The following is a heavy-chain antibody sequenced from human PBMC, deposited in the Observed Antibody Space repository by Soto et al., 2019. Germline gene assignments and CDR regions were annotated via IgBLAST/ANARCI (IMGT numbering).Heavy chain of an antibody. CDR3: ARQDCSGGDCKPFDY. CDR2: IYYSGST. CDR1: GGSISSSSYY. Sequence: SETLSLTCTVSGGSISSSSYYWGWIRQPPGKGLEWIGSIYYSGSTYYNPSLKSRVTISVDTSKNQFSLKLSSVTAADTAVYYCARQDCSGGDCKPFDYWGQGTLVTVSS. V-gene: IGHV4-39*01. D-gene: IGHD2-15*01. J-gene: IGHJ4*02.